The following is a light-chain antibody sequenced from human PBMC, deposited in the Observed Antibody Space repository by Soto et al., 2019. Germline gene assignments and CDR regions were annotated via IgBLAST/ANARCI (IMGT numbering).Light chain of an antibody. CDR3: QQSYSTPT. CDR1: QTISGF. J-gene: IGKJ5*01. CDR2: AAS. Sequence: DIQMTQSPSSLSASVGDRVTLTCRASQTISGFLNWYQQKPGKAPELLIYAASSLHSGVPSRFSGSESGTDFTLTISSLQPEDFATYYCQQSYSTPTFGQGTRLEIK. V-gene: IGKV1-39*01.